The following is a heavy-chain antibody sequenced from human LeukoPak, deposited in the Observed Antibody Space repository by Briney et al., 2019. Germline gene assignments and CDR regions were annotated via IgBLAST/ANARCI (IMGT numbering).Heavy chain of an antibody. CDR2: IYHSGSP. J-gene: IGHJ4*02. Sequence: NASETLSLTCAVSGGSISSGGYSWSWIRQPPGKGLEWIGYIYHSGSPYYNPSLKSRVTISVDRSKTQFSLKLSSVTAADTAVYYCARGYCSGGSCYPTDYWGQGTLVTVSS. CDR3: ARGYCSGGSCYPTDY. CDR1: GGSISSGGYS. V-gene: IGHV4-30-2*01. D-gene: IGHD2-15*01.